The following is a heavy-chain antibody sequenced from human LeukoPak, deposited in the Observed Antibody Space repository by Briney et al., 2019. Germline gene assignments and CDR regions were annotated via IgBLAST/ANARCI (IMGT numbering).Heavy chain of an antibody. Sequence: SETLSLTCTVSGDSISGNYWTWIRQPTGKGLVWIVYIYYSGSTNYNASLKSRVTISVDTSKNQFSLKLSSVTAADTAVYYCARLGDGDNLRYFDYWGQGTLVTVSS. CDR3: ARLGDGDNLRYFDY. CDR1: GDSISGNY. D-gene: IGHD5-24*01. J-gene: IGHJ4*02. CDR2: IYYSGST. V-gene: IGHV4-59*08.